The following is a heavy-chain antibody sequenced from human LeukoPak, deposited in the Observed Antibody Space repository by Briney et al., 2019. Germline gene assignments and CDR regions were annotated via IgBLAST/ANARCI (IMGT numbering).Heavy chain of an antibody. J-gene: IGHJ4*02. CDR3: ARDNSFDY. CDR1: GCSISSVSYC. CDR2: IHSSGST. Sequence: ASETLSLTCTVSGCSISSVSYCWSWIRQPAGKGPEWIGHIHSSGSTNYDPSLKSRVTISIDTSKNQFSLKLSSVTAADTAVYYCARDNSFDYWGQGTLVTVSS. V-gene: IGHV4-61*09. D-gene: IGHD2/OR15-2a*01.